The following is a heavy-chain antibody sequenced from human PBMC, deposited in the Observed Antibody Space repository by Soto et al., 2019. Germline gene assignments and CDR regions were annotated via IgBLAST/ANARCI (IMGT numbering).Heavy chain of an antibody. CDR3: RTDSIGRYYVLDV. V-gene: IGHV4-34*01. D-gene: IGHD6-6*01. CDR2: IDHSGSI. Sequence: QVQLQQWGAGLLKPSETLSLTCAVYGGSLSGYYWSWIRQPPGKELEWIGEIDHSGSINYNPSLKSRVTTSVDTSKNQLSLKLSSVTAADTAVYYCRTDSIGRYYVLDVWGQGTTVTVSS. J-gene: IGHJ6*02. CDR1: GGSLSGYY.